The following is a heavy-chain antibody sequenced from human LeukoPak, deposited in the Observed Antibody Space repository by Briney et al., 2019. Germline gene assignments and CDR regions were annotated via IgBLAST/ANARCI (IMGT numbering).Heavy chain of an antibody. CDR3: ARAQGYYYDSSGYYFDYFDY. Sequence: ASVNVSCKASGYTFTSYGISWVRQAPGQGLEWMGWISAYNGNTNYAQKFQGRVTMTTDTSTSTAYMELRSLRSDDTAVYYCARAQGYYYDSSGYYFDYFDYWGQGTLVTVSS. V-gene: IGHV1-18*01. CDR2: ISAYNGNT. D-gene: IGHD3-22*01. J-gene: IGHJ4*02. CDR1: GYTFTSYG.